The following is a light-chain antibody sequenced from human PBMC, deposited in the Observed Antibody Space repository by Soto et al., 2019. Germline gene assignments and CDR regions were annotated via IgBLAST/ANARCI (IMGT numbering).Light chain of an antibody. CDR1: SSDVGIYNY. J-gene: IGLJ1*01. CDR2: DVN. Sequence: SVLTQPASVSGSPGQSITLSCTGTSSDVGIYNYVSWYQQHPGKAPKLMIYDVNNRPSGISNRFSGSKSGNTASLTISGLQAEDEADYYCSSFTSSSTYVFGTGTKVTVL. CDR3: SSFTSSSTYV. V-gene: IGLV2-14*01.